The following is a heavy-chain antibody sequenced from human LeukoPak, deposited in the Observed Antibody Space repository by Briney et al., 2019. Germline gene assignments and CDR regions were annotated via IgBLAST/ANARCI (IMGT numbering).Heavy chain of an antibody. CDR1: GGSISSYY. V-gene: IGHV4-59*08. J-gene: IGHJ4*02. Sequence: SETLSLTCAASGGSISSYYWNWIRQPPGKGLEWIGYIYYSGSTNYSPSLKSRVTISVDTSKNQISLKLTSVPAADTAVYYCARQHTSGYYYIDEWGQGTLVTASA. CDR3: ARQHTSGYYYIDE. CDR2: IYYSGST. D-gene: IGHD3-22*01.